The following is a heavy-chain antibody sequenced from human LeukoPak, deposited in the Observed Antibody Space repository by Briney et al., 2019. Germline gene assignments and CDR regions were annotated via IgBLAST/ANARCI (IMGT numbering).Heavy chain of an antibody. J-gene: IGHJ4*02. CDR3: ARQSRYYGSGSYYNHLFGY. CDR1: GYSFTSYW. V-gene: IGHV5-51*01. D-gene: IGHD3-10*01. CDR2: IYPGDSDI. Sequence: KPGESLKISCKGSGYSFTSYWIGWVRQMPGKGLEWMGIIYPGDSDIRYSPSFQGQVTISADKSISTAYLQWSSLKASDTAMYYCARQSRYYGSGSYYNHLFGYWGQGTLVTVSS.